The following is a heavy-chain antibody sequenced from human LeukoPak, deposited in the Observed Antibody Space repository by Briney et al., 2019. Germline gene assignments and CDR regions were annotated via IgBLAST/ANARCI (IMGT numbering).Heavy chain of an antibody. CDR2: INANSGGT. CDR3: AIRARFLEWLSPFDY. V-gene: IGHV1-2*02. Sequence: GASVKVSCKASGYTFTGYYMHWVRPAPGQGREGMGWINANSGGTNYAQKFQGKVTMTRNTSISTAYMELSRLRSDDTAVYYCAIRARFLEWLSPFDYWGQGTLVTVSS. J-gene: IGHJ4*02. D-gene: IGHD3-3*01. CDR1: GYTFTGYY.